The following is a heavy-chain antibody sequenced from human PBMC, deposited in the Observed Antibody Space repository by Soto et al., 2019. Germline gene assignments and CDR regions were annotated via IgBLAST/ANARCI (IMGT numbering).Heavy chain of an antibody. V-gene: IGHV1-18*01. CDR3: ARFALRFLEWSHPQYYYYGMDV. CDR2: ISAYNGNT. D-gene: IGHD3-3*01. Sequence: ASVKVSCKASGYTFTSYVISWVRHAPGQGLEWMGWISAYNGNTNYAQKLQGRVTMTTDTSTSTAYMELRSLRSDDTAVYYCARFALRFLEWSHPQYYYYGMDVWGQGTTVTVSS. J-gene: IGHJ6*02. CDR1: GYTFTSYV.